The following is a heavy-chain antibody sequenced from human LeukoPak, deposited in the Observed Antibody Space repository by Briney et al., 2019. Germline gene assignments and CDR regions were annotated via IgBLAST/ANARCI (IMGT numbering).Heavy chain of an antibody. V-gene: IGHV4-59*08. J-gene: IGHJ3*02. Sequence: PSETLSLTCTASGGSISTYYWSWIRQPPGKGLEWVGYIYYSGSTNYNPSPTSRVTISVDRTKNQFSLKLSSVTAADTAVYYCARRAADDAFDIWGQGTMVTVSS. CDR3: ARRAADDAFDI. CDR1: GGSISTYY. CDR2: IYYSGST.